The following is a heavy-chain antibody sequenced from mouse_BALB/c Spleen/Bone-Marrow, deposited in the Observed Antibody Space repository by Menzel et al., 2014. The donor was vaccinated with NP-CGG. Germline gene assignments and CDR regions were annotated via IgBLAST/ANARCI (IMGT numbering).Heavy chain of an antibody. J-gene: IGHJ2*01. CDR1: DYTFTDYY. CDR2: IYPESGDA. CDR3: AKGSFDY. V-gene: IGHV1-77*01. Sequence: VMLVESGAELARPGASVKLSCKASDYTFTDYYINWVKQRTGQGLEWIGEIYPESGDAFYNENFKGKATLTAGTSSSTAYMQLSSLTSDDSAVYFCAKGSFDYWGQGTTLTVSS. D-gene: IGHD1-1*01.